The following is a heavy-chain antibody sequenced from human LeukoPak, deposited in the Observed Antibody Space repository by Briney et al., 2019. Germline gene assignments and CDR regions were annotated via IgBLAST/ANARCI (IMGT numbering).Heavy chain of an antibody. D-gene: IGHD3-9*01. CDR1: GGSISSYY. J-gene: IGHJ3*02. Sequence: KSSETLSLTCTVSGGSISSYYWSWIRQPPGKGLEWIGYIYYSGSTNYNPSLKSRVTISVDTSKNQFSLKLSSVTAADTAVYYCASSRNDILTGYNPYAFDIWGQGTMVNVSS. CDR3: ASSRNDILTGYNPYAFDI. V-gene: IGHV4-59*01. CDR2: IYYSGST.